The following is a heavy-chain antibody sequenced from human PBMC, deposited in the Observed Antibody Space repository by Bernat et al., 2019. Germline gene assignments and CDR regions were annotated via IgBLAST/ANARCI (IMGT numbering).Heavy chain of an antibody. CDR3: ARGEYSGSGDYYGMDV. CDR1: GYTFTSYA. Sequence: QVQLVQSGAEEKKPGASVKVSCKASGYTFTSYAMHWVRQAPGQRLEWMGWINAGNGNTKYSQKFQGRVTITRDTSASTAYMELSSLRSEDTAVYYCARGEYSGSGDYYGMDVWGQGTTVTVSS. D-gene: IGHD6-6*01. V-gene: IGHV1-3*05. CDR2: INAGNGNT. J-gene: IGHJ6*02.